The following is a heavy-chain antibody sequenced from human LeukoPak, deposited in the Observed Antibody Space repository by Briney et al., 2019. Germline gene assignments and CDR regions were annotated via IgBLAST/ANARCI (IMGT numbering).Heavy chain of an antibody. V-gene: IGHV3-33*01. Sequence: GSLRLSCAASGFTFSSYGMHGVRQAPGKGLEWAAVIWYDGSNKYYADSVKGRFTISRDNSKNTLYLQMNSLRAEDTAVYYCAREAAWTGTDDWFDPWGQGTLVTVSS. CDR3: AREAAWTGTDDWFDP. CDR2: IWYDGSNK. J-gene: IGHJ5*02. D-gene: IGHD1-7*01. CDR1: GFTFSSYG.